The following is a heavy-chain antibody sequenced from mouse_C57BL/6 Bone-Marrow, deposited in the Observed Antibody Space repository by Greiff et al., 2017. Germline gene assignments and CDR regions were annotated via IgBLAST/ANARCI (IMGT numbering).Heavy chain of an antibody. D-gene: IGHD1-1*01. V-gene: IGHV5-17*01. CDR3: ATLYYYGSSRYWYFDV. Sequence: EVQVVESGGGLVKPGGSLKLSCAASGFTFSDYGMHWVRQAPEKGLEWVAYISRGSSTIYYAATVKGRFTISRDNAKNTLFLQMTSLRAEDTAMYYCATLYYYGSSRYWYFDVWGTGTTVTVSS. J-gene: IGHJ1*03. CDR1: GFTFSDYG. CDR2: ISRGSSTI.